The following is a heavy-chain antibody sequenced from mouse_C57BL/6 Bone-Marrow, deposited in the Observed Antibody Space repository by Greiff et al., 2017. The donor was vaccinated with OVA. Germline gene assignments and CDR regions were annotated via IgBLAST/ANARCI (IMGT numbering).Heavy chain of an antibody. Sequence: VQLQQSGAELVRPGTSVKVSCKASGYAFTNYLIEWVKQRPGQGLEWIGVINPGSGGTNYNEKFKGKATLTADKSSSTAYMQLSSLTSEDSAVYFCVYDYDWAMDYWGQGTSATVSS. CDR1: GYAFTNYL. CDR3: VYDYDWAMDY. J-gene: IGHJ4*01. V-gene: IGHV1-54*01. CDR2: INPGSGGT. D-gene: IGHD2-4*01.